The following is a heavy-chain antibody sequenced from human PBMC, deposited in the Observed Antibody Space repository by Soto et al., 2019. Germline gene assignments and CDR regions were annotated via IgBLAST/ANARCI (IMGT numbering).Heavy chain of an antibody. D-gene: IGHD6-19*01. CDR1: GYTFTDYY. J-gene: IGHJ5*02. CDR3: ARGALTVANWFDP. CDR2: INPNNGVT. Sequence: QVQLVQSGAEVKKPGASVKVSCKASGYTFTDYYMNWVRQAPGQGLEWMGWINPNNGVTNYAQKFQGRVTMTRDTSFSTAYMDLSRLRSDDTALYYCARGALTVANWFDPWGQGTQVTVSS. V-gene: IGHV1-2*02.